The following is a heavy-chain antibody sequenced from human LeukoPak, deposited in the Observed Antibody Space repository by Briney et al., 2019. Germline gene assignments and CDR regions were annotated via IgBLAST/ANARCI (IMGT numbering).Heavy chain of an antibody. Sequence: SETLSLTCTVSGGSISSSSFYWGWLRQPPGKGLEWIGTIYYRGITYYNPSLKSRVTISVDTSRNQFSLKVSSVTAADTAVYYCARLPHCPGGKCRDGGVHIDYWGQGTLVTVSS. D-gene: IGHD2-8*02. V-gene: IGHV4-39*07. CDR2: IYYRGIT. CDR3: ARLPHCPGGKCRDGGVHIDY. CDR1: GGSISSSSFY. J-gene: IGHJ4*02.